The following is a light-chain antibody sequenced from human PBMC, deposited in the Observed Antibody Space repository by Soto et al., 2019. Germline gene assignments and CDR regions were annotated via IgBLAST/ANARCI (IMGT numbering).Light chain of an antibody. CDR2: DAS. V-gene: IGKV3-11*01. CDR1: QSVSSY. Sequence: EIVLTQSPATLSLSPGERATLSCRASQSVSSYLAWYQQKPGQAPRLLIYDASNRATGIPARFSGSGSGTDFTLTIISLEPEDFAVYYCQQRSNWPRLTFGGGTKVDIK. CDR3: QQRSNWPRLT. J-gene: IGKJ4*01.